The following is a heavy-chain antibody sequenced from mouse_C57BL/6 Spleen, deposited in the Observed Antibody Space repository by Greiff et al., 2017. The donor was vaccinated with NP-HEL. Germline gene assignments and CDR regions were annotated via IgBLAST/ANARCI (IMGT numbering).Heavy chain of an antibody. CDR3: ARDGDYYGSSSWYFDV. Sequence: EVMLVESEGGLVQPGSSMKLSCTASGFTFSDYYMAWVRQVPEKGLEWVANINYDGSSTYYLDSLKSRFIISRDNAKNILYLQMSSLKSEDTATYYCARDGDYYGSSSWYFDVWGTGTTVTVSS. CDR2: INYDGSST. J-gene: IGHJ1*03. CDR1: GFTFSDYY. D-gene: IGHD1-1*01. V-gene: IGHV5-16*01.